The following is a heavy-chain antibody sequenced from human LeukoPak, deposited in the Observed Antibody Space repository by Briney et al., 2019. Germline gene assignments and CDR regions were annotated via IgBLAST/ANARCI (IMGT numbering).Heavy chain of an antibody. Sequence: PSETLSLTCAVYGGSFSGYYWSWIRQPPGKGLEWIGEINHSGSTNYNPSLKSRVTISVDTSKNQFFLKLSSVTAADTAVYYCARGPPNTATDYWGQGTLVTVSS. V-gene: IGHV4-34*01. D-gene: IGHD5-18*01. CDR2: INHSGST. CDR3: ARGPPNTATDY. J-gene: IGHJ4*02. CDR1: GGSFSGYY.